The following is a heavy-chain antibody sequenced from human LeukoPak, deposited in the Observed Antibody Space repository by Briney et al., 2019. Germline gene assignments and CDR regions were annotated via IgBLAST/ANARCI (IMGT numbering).Heavy chain of an antibody. CDR2: INPNSGGT. CDR3: ARAEYSSSSFDY. CDR1: GYTLTGYY. V-gene: IGHV1-2*06. D-gene: IGHD6-6*01. Sequence: ASVKVSCKASGYTLTGYYMHWVRQAPGQGLEWMGRINPNSGGTNYAQKFQGRVTMTRDTSISTAYMELSRLRSDDTAVYYCARAEYSSSSFDYWGQGTLVTVSS. J-gene: IGHJ4*02.